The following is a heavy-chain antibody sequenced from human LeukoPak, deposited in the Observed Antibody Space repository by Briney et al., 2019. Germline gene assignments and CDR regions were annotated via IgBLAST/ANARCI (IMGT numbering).Heavy chain of an antibody. V-gene: IGHV3-53*01. Sequence: GGSLRLSCAASGFTVSSNYMSRVRQAPGKGPEWVSVIYSGGSTYYADSVKGRFTISRDNSKNTLYLQINSLRAEDTAVYYCARLAAASRMDVWGKGTTVTVSS. CDR3: ARLAAASRMDV. CDR1: GFTVSSNY. J-gene: IGHJ6*04. D-gene: IGHD6-13*01. CDR2: IYSGGST.